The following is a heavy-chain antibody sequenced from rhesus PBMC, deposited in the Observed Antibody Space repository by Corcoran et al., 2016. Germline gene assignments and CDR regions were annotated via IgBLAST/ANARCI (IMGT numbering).Heavy chain of an antibody. D-gene: IGHD3-34*01. V-gene: IGHV4-127*01. CDR1: GYSISSVSG. J-gene: IGHJ4*01. Sequence: VQLQESGPGLVKPSETLSLTCAVSGYSISSVSGWSWLRHPPGNGLEWIGYIGGSSGSTNYNPSLKRRVTSSKDTSKNQFSLKLSSVTAADTAVYYCASSIGAFNYWGQGVLVTVSS. CDR3: ASSIGAFNY. CDR2: IGGSSGST.